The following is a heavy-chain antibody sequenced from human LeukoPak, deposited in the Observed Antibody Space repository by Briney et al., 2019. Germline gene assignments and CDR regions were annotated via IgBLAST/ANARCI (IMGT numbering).Heavy chain of an antibody. J-gene: IGHJ4*02. D-gene: IGHD6-19*01. CDR1: GFTFSSYW. V-gene: IGHV3-9*01. CDR3: AKDKTAWSGWRYYFDY. CDR2: ISWNSGSI. Sequence: GGSLRLSCAASGFTFSSYWMTWFRQAPGKGLDWGSSISWNSGSIGYAHSVKGRFTISRDKAKNSLYLQMNSLRADDTALYYCAKDKTAWSGWRYYFDYWGQGTLVTVSS.